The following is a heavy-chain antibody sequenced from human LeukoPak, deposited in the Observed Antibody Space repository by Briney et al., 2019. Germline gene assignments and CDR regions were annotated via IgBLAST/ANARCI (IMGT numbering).Heavy chain of an antibody. CDR1: GFTFSSYG. CDR3: ASGGEPHHIPYGMDV. Sequence: PGGSLRLSRAASGFTFSSYGMHWVRQAPGKGLEWVAVIWYDGSNKYYADSVKGRFTTSRDNSKNTLYLQMNSLRAEDTAVYYCASGGEPHHIPYGMDVWGQGTTVTVSS. V-gene: IGHV3-33*01. D-gene: IGHD2-21*01. J-gene: IGHJ6*02. CDR2: IWYDGSNK.